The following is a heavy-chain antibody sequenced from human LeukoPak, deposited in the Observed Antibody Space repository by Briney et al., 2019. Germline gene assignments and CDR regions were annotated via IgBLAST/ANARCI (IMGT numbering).Heavy chain of an antibody. V-gene: IGHV3-53*01. D-gene: IGHD3-10*01. Sequence: GGSLRLSCAASGFTVSSNYMSWVRQAPGKGLEWVSVIYSGGSTYYADSVKGRFTISRDNSKNTLYLQMNSLRAEDTAVYYCAKEIGEEYYYGSGSLYYFDYWGQGTLVTVSS. CDR3: AKEIGEEYYYGSGSLYYFDY. CDR2: IYSGGST. J-gene: IGHJ4*02. CDR1: GFTVSSNY.